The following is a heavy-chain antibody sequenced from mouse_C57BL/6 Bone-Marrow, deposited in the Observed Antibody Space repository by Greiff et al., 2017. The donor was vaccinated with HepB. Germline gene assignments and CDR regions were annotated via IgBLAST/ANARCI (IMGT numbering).Heavy chain of an antibody. CDR2: INPNNGGT. CDR3: AREGQLRLYAMDY. J-gene: IGHJ4*01. V-gene: IGHV1-26*01. Sequence: VQLQQSGPELVKPGASVKISCKASGYTFTDYYMNWVKQSHGKSLEWIGDINPNNGGTSYNQKFKGKATLTVDKSSSTAYMELRSLTSEDSAVYYCAREGQLRLYAMDYWGQGTSVTVSS. CDR1: GYTFTDYY. D-gene: IGHD3-2*02.